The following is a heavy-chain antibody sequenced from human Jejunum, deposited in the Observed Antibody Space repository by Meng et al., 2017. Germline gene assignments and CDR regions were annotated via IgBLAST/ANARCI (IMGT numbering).Heavy chain of an antibody. V-gene: IGHV3-30*04. Sequence: QGQLVESGGGVVQPGRSLRLSCAASGFTFSSYAMHWVRQAPGRGLEWVAVISYDGSNKYYADSVKGRFTISRDNSKNTLYLQMNSLRAEDTAVYYCVYGPDYWGQGTLVTVSS. CDR3: VYGPDY. CDR1: GFTFSSYA. CDR2: ISYDGSNK. J-gene: IGHJ4*02. D-gene: IGHD2/OR15-2a*01.